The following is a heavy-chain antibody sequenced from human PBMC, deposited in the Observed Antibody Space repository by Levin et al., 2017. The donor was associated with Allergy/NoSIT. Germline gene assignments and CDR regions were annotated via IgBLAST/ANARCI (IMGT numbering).Heavy chain of an antibody. CDR2: ISFDGNNK. J-gene: IGHJ1*01. CDR1: GPMFKNYA. CDR3: ARDEAPLDSVAAWPGYFQY. Sequence: GGSLRLSCVGSGPMFKNYAIHWVRQAPGKGLEWVASISFDGNNKNFGDSVKGRFTISRDNSKNTVYLEMNSLRQEDTAIFYCARDEAPLDSVAAWPGYFQYWGQGALVAVSS. D-gene: IGHD5-12*01. V-gene: IGHV3-30-3*01.